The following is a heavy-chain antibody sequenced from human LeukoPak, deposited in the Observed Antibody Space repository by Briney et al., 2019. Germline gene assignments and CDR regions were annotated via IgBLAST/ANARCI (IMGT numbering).Heavy chain of an antibody. CDR1: GGSISSSLYD. CDR3: SGGQTFDWLSNYFDS. CDR2: IYYGANT. D-gene: IGHD3-9*01. Sequence: SETLSLTCTVSGGSISSSLYDWGWIRQPPGKGLEWIGSIYYGANTYYNPSLKSRLTISVDPSKNHLSLKLRSVTAADTALNFWSGGQTFDWLSNYFDSWGQGTLVIVSS. J-gene: IGHJ4*02. V-gene: IGHV4-39*01.